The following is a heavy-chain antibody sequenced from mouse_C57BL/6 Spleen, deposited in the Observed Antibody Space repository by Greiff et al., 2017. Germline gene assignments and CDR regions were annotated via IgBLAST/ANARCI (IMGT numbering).Heavy chain of an antibody. D-gene: IGHD2-10*02. V-gene: IGHV1-15*01. Sequence: QVQLQQSGAELVRPGASVTLSCKASGYTFTDYEMHWVKQTPVHGLEWIGAIDPETGGTAYNQKFQGKAILTADKSSRTAYMELRSLTSEDSAVYYCTRGGYGNYFDYWGQGTTLTVSS. CDR1: GYTFTDYE. J-gene: IGHJ2*01. CDR2: IDPETGGT. CDR3: TRGGYGNYFDY.